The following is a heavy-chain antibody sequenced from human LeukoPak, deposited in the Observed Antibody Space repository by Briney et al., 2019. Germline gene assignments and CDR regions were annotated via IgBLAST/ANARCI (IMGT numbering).Heavy chain of an antibody. D-gene: IGHD3-22*01. V-gene: IGHV4-39*07. CDR3: ARVSGVDYYDSSGPHNWFDP. Sequence: PSETLSLTCTVSGGSIGSSSYYWGWIRQPPGKGLEWIGSIYYSGSTYYNPSLKSRVTISVDTSKNQFSLKLSSVTAADTAVYYCARVSGVDYYDSSGPHNWFDPWGQGTLATVSS. CDR1: GGSIGSSSYY. J-gene: IGHJ5*02. CDR2: IYYSGST.